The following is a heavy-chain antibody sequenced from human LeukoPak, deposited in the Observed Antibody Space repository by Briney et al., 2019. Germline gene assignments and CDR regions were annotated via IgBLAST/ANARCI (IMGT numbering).Heavy chain of an antibody. V-gene: IGHV3-23*01. Sequence: SGGSLRLSCAASGFTFSSFAMNWVRQAPGKGLEWVSFISGSGGSTQYADSVKGRFTISRDKSKNTLYLQMNSLRAEDTAVYYCAKARGSGWYFQNNLNDYWGQGTLVTVSS. D-gene: IGHD6-19*01. CDR2: ISGSGGST. CDR3: AKARGSGWYFQNNLNDY. CDR1: GFTFSSFA. J-gene: IGHJ4*02.